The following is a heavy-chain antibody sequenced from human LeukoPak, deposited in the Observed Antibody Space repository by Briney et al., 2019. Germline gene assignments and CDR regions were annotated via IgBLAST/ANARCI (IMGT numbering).Heavy chain of an antibody. CDR1: GGSISSGSYY. CDR3: ARDSETLGYCSSTSCYPYYYYYMDV. Sequence: PSETLSLTCTVSGGSISSGSYYWSWIRQPAGKGLEWIGRIYTSGSTNYNPSLKSRVTISVDTSKNQFSLKLSSVTAADTAVYYCARDSETLGYCSSTSCYPYYYYYMDVWGKGTTVTVSS. J-gene: IGHJ6*03. CDR2: IYTSGST. V-gene: IGHV4-61*02. D-gene: IGHD2-2*01.